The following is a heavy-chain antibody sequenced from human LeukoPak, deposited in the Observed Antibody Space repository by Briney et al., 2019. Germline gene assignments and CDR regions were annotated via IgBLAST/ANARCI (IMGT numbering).Heavy chain of an antibody. D-gene: IGHD3-22*01. J-gene: IGHJ3*02. CDR3: ASEISAYYKNGAFDI. CDR1: AGSISSDRYY. V-gene: IGHV4-39*07. CDR2: IYYSGYT. Sequence: SETLSLTCTVSAGSISSDRYYWGWIRQPPGKGLERIETIYYSGYTYYNPSLKSQLSISVETCKHPFSLKLRSVTAAHTAVYYCASEISAYYKNGAFDIWGQGTIVTVSS.